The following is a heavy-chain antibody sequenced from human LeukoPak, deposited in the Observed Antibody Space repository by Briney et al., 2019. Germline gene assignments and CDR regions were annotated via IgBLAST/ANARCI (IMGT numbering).Heavy chain of an antibody. CDR3: ARAPGAALD. CDR1: GGSFSGYY. J-gene: IGHJ4*02. Sequence: SETLSLTCAVYGGSFSGYYWSWIRQPPGEGLEWIGEINHSGSTNYNPSLKSRVTVSLDTSKNQFSLKLSSVTAADTAVYYCARAPGAALDWGQGTLVTVSS. D-gene: IGHD2-15*01. V-gene: IGHV4-34*01. CDR2: INHSGST.